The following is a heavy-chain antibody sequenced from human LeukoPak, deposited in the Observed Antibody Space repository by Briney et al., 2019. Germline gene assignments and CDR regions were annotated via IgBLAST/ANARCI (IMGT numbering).Heavy chain of an antibody. Sequence: ASVKVSCKVSGYTLTELSMHWVRQAPGKGFEWMGGFDPEDGETIYAQKFQGRVTMTEDTSTDTAYMELSSLRSEDTAVYYCATATHVLRFLEWTRILDWWGQGTLVTVSS. V-gene: IGHV1-24*01. J-gene: IGHJ4*02. D-gene: IGHD3-3*01. CDR3: ATATHVLRFLEWTRILDW. CDR2: FDPEDGET. CDR1: GYTLTELS.